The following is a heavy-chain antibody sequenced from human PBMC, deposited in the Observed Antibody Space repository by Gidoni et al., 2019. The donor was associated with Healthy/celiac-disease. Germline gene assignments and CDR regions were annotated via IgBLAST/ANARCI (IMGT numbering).Heavy chain of an antibody. J-gene: IGHJ4*02. D-gene: IGHD2-8*01. V-gene: IGHV3-23*01. CDR1: GFTFSSYA. CDR3: AKGSRYCTNGVCYYDY. Sequence: EVQLLESGGGLVQPGGSLRLSCAASGFTFSSYAMSWVCQAPVKGLEWVSAISGSGGSTYYADSVKGRFTISRDNSKNTLYLQMNSLRAEDTAVYYCAKGSRYCTNGVCYYDYWGQGTLVTVSS. CDR2: ISGSGGST.